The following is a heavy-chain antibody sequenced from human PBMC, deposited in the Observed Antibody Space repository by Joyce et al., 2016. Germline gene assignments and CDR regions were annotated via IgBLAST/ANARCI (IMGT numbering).Heavy chain of an antibody. CDR2: IKQEGSDG. CDR3: ARAKYSDYYWQRYRARDGYFFDY. Sequence: LSCVASGFTFSTSWMSWVRQAPGKGLEWVANIKQEGSDGTYVDAVRGRFTISRDNAKNSLFLQVNSLRVEDTAVYYCARAKYSDYYWQRYRARDGYFFDYWGRGTLVTVSS. CDR1: GFTFSTSW. J-gene: IGHJ4*03. D-gene: IGHD3-16*01. V-gene: IGHV3-7*01.